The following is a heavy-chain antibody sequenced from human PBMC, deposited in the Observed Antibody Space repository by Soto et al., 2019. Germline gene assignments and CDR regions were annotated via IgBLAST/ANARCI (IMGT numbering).Heavy chain of an antibody. CDR1: GYTFTRNG. V-gene: IGHV1-18*01. D-gene: IGHD6-19*01. J-gene: IGHJ6*02. CDR2: ISGYNGNT. CDR3: QPDGIAVADDSYYALDV. Sequence: ASVKVSCKAFGYTFTRNGIRWVRQAPGQGLEWMGWISGYNGNTNYAQKFQGRGTMATDTSTSTAYMELRVLRSDDTAVYYCQPDGIAVADDSYYALDVWGQGTTVTVSS.